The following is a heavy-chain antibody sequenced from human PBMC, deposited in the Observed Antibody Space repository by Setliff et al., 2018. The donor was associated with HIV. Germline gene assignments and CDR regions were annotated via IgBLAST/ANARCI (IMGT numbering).Heavy chain of an antibody. CDR2: RSTTGST. D-gene: IGHD3-10*01. CDR1: GDSISSYF. V-gene: IGHV4-4*09. Sequence: SETLSLTCTVSGDSISSYFWSWIRQSPGKGLEWIGFRSTTGSTNYNPSLRSRVTISVDTSKNQFSLRLTSVTAADTAVYYCARQSVRGGYYYGSGSYYREYFQQWGQGTLVTVSS. CDR3: ARQSVRGGYYYGSGSYYREYFQQ. J-gene: IGHJ1*01.